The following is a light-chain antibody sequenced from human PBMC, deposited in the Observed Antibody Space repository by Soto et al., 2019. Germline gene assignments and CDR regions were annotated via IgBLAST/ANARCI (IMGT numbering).Light chain of an antibody. CDR3: MQGTHWPWT. V-gene: IGKV2-30*01. Sequence: DVVMTQSPLSLPVTLGQPASISCRSSQSLVSSDGNTFLNWFQQRPGQSPRRLIYKVSNRDSGVPDRFTGRGSGTDFTQKISRVEAEDVGVYYCMQGTHWPWTFGQGTKVETK. CDR2: KVS. J-gene: IGKJ1*01. CDR1: QSLVSSDGNTF.